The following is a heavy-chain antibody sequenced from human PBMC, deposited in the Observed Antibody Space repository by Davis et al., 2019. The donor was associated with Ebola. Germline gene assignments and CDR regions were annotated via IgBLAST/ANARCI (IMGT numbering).Heavy chain of an antibody. V-gene: IGHV3-7*01. CDR2: IKEDGSQK. J-gene: IGHJ4*02. CDR3: VRDAGWQRLDN. Sequence: PGGSLRLSCAASGFTFSNYWMTWVRQPPGEGLEWVAHIKEDGSQKYYVDSVKGRFTISRDNAQTSLSLQMNSLRVDDTAIYYCVRDAGWQRLDNWGQGTLVTVSS. CDR1: GFTFSNYW. D-gene: IGHD2-15*01.